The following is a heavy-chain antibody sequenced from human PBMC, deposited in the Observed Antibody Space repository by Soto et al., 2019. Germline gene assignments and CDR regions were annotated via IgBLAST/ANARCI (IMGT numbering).Heavy chain of an antibody. CDR3: VRQGIGVLHGLVDV. V-gene: IGHV4-59*08. D-gene: IGHD3-10*01. Sequence: QVQLQESGPGLVKPSETLSLTCTVSGDSISSYNLAWIRQHPGTGLEWIGYFRSGGGNSYNPSLKSRVAISADTSMKQFSLRLSSVTAADTAVYYCVRQGIGVLHGLVDVWGQGTTVTVSS. J-gene: IGHJ6*02. CDR2: FRSGGGN. CDR1: GDSISSYN.